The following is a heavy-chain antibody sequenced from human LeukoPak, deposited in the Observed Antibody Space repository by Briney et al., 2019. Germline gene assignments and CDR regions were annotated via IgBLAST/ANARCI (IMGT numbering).Heavy chain of an antibody. CDR3: AREPRYGSGSYSNFDY. D-gene: IGHD3-10*01. Sequence: SGTLSLTCAVSGGSISSSNWWSWVRQPPGKGLEWIGEIYHSGSTNYNPSLKSRVTISVDTSKNQFSLKLSSVTAADTAVYYCAREPRYGSGSYSNFDYWGQGTLVTVSS. V-gene: IGHV4-4*02. CDR1: GGSISSSNW. J-gene: IGHJ4*02. CDR2: IYHSGST.